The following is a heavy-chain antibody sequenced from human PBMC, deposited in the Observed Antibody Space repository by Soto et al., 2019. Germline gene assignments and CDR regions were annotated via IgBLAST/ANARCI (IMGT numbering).Heavy chain of an antibody. CDR1: GGSVTSSTSS. J-gene: IGHJ5*02. Sequence: QVQLQESGPGLVNPSETLSLTCTVSGGSVTSSTSSWAWVRQPPGKGLHWIGTIFYDHGTYYNPSLESRVTISLDTSKIQFSLELTSVTAADTAVYYCARQPTGYPNWFDAWGRGILVIVSS. V-gene: IGHV4-39*01. D-gene: IGHD3-9*01. CDR3: ARQPTGYPNWFDA. CDR2: IFYDHGT.